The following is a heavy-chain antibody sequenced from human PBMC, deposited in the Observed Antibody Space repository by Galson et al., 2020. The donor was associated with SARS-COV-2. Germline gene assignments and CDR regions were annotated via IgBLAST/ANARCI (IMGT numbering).Heavy chain of an antibody. D-gene: IGHD6-19*01. V-gene: IGHV4-34*01. Sequence: SQASETLSLTCAVYGGSFSGYYWSWIRQPPGKGLEWIGEINHSGSTNYNPSLKSRVTISVDTSKNRFSLKLSSVTAADTAVYYCARDGSSGGGIDYWGQGTLVTVSS. CDR2: INHSGST. J-gene: IGHJ4*02. CDR1: GGSFSGYY. CDR3: ARDGSSGGGIDY.